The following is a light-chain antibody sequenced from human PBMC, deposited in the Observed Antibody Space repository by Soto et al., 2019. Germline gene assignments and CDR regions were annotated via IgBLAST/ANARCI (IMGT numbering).Light chain of an antibody. CDR1: ALPKKY. Sequence: SYELTQPPSVSVSLGQMARITCSGEALPKKYAYWYQQKPGQFPVLVIYKDSERPSGIPERFSGSSSGTIVTLTISGVQAEDEADYYCLSADSSCPYVFGTGTKLTVL. CDR3: LSADSSCPYV. J-gene: IGLJ1*01. CDR2: KDS. V-gene: IGLV3-16*01.